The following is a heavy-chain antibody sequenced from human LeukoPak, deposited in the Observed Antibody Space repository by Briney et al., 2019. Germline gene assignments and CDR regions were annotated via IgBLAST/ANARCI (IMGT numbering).Heavy chain of an antibody. J-gene: IGHJ4*02. Sequence: GGSLRLSCAASGFTFSSHWMNWVRQAPGRGLEWVASVKRDESKEYYVDSVKGRFTICRDNAKNSLTLQMNSLTAEDTAVYYCARETMVRGVLTGYYFDYWGQGTLVTVSS. V-gene: IGHV3-7*03. CDR1: GFTFSSHW. D-gene: IGHD3-10*01. CDR3: ARETMVRGVLTGYYFDY. CDR2: VKRDESKE.